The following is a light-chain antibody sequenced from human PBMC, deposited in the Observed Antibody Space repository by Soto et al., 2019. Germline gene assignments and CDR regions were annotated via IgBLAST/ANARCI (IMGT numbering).Light chain of an antibody. CDR2: GAS. CDR3: QQYGRSPPFT. CDR1: QSVSSTY. J-gene: IGKJ2*01. Sequence: EIVLTQSPGTLSLSPGERATLSCRASQSVSSTYIAWYQQNPGQAPRLLIYGASSRSTGIPDRFSGSGSGPDFTLTISRLEPEDLAVYFCQQYGRSPPFTFGQGTKVEIK. V-gene: IGKV3-20*01.